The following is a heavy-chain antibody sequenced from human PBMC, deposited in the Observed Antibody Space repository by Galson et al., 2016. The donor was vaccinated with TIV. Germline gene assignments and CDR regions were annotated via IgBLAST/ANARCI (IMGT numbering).Heavy chain of an antibody. V-gene: IGHV1-69*13. CDR3: AGGRRLTGSSWREFTSMDV. J-gene: IGHJ6*02. CDR2: IIPIYDTT. CDR1: GVTFYSYA. D-gene: IGHD1-20*01. Sequence: SVKVSCKASGVTFYSYAFTWLRQAPGQGLEWMGGIIPIYDTTIHAQKFQGRVTITADQSTDTAHMDLSRLTSDDTAVYFCAGGRRLTGSSWREFTSMDVWGQGTTVIVSS.